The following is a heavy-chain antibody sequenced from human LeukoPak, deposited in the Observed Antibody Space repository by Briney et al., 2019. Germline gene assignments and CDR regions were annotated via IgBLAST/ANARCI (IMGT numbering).Heavy chain of an antibody. V-gene: IGHV4-59*08. D-gene: IGHD2-2*01. CDR3: ARHSRGGPYNWFDP. CDR1: GGSISSYY. CDR2: IYNSGST. Sequence: PSETLSLTCTVPGGSISSYYWSWIRQPPGKGLEWIGYIYNSGSTNYNPSLKSRVTISVDTSKNQFSLKLSSVTAADTAVYYCARHSRGGPYNWFDPWGQGTLVTVSS. J-gene: IGHJ5*02.